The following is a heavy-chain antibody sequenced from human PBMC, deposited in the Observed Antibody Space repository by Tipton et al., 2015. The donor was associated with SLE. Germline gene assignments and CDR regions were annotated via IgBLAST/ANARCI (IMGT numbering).Heavy chain of an antibody. D-gene: IGHD2-21*02. CDR1: NGPINSYY. V-gene: IGHV4-59*08. CDR2: VSYGGGT. Sequence: TLSLTCSVSNGPINSYYWSWIRQPPGKGLEWIGYVSYGGGTNYNPSLKSRVTMSVDTAKNQFSLKVTSVTAADTAVYYCARGMVTWRGAIVGVDVWGQGTSVNVSS. CDR3: ARGMVTWRGAIVGVDV. J-gene: IGHJ6*02.